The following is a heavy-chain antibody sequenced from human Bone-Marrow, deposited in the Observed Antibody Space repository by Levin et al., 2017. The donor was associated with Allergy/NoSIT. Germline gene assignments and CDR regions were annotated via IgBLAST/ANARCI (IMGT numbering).Heavy chain of an antibody. Sequence: GGSLRLSCAASGLLFSSYDMNWVRQAPGKGLEWVSSISAGGNYIYYADSVKGRFTISRDNAKNSLFLQMNSTRAEATAVYYCASWAMYHYDRSAFDYFCYAVDVWGQGTTVTVAS. CDR1: GLLFSSYD. CDR2: ISAGGNYI. CDR3: ASWAMYHYDRSAFDYFCYAVDV. V-gene: IGHV3-21*01. D-gene: IGHD3-22*01. J-gene: IGHJ6*02.